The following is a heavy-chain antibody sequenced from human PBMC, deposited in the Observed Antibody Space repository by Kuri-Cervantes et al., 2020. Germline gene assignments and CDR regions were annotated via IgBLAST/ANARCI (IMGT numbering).Heavy chain of an antibody. Sequence: GESLKISCAASGFTLSDYSMNWVRQAPGKGLEWVSSISSSSSYIYYADSVKGRFTISRDNAENSLYLQMNGLRAEDTAVYYCARCKRTNNYYMDVWGKGTTVTVSS. V-gene: IGHV3-21*01. CDR3: ARCKRTNNYYMDV. D-gene: IGHD2/OR15-2a*01. J-gene: IGHJ6*03. CDR2: ISSSSSYI. CDR1: GFTLSDYS.